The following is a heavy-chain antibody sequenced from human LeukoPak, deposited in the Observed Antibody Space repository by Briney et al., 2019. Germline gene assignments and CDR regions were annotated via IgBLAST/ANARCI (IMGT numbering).Heavy chain of an antibody. J-gene: IGHJ4*02. CDR3: ARVGVVPAARQARFDY. Sequence: SETLSLTCTVSGGSISSYYWNWIRQPPGKGLEWIGYIYYSGSTNYNPSLKSRVTISVDTSKNQFSLKLSSVTAADTAVYYCARVGVVPAARQARFDYWGQGTLVTVSS. V-gene: IGHV4-59*12. CDR2: IYYSGST. CDR1: GGSISSYY. D-gene: IGHD2-2*01.